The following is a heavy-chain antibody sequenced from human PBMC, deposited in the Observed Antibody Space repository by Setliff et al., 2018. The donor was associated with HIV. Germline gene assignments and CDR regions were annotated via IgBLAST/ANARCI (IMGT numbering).Heavy chain of an antibody. V-gene: IGHV3-15*07. CDR2: IQSKIDGGTT. CDR3: ASQGYSFGAY. J-gene: IGHJ4*02. D-gene: IGHD5-18*01. Sequence: GGSLRLSCAASAFTFSNAWMNWVRQAPGKGLEWVGRIQSKIDGGTTDYAAPVKGRFTISRDDSKNMLYLQMNSLRAEDTAVYYCASQGYSFGAYWGQGTLVTVSS. CDR1: AFTFSNAW.